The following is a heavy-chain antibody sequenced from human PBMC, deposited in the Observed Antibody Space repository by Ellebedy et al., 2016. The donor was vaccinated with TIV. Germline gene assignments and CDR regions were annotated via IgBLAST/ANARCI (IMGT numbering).Heavy chain of an antibody. CDR3: TYGVNSDAFDI. CDR1: GGSVSSRSYY. D-gene: IGHD4-23*01. Sequence: SETLSLXXTVSGGSVSSRSYYWGWIRQPPGKGLEWIGYIYYSGSTKYNPSLKSRLTISADTSKKHFSLKLNSVTAADTAVYYCTYGVNSDAFDIWGHGTMVTVSS. V-gene: IGHV4-61*03. J-gene: IGHJ3*02. CDR2: IYYSGST.